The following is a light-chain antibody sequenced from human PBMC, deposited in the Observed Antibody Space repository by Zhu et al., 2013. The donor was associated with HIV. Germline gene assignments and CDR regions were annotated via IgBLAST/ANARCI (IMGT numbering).Light chain of an antibody. J-gene: IGLJ3*02. Sequence: QSVLTQPPSASGTPGQRVTISCSGSSSNIGSTFVYWYQQVPGAAPKLLIYRNNQRPSGVPDRFSGSKSGTSASLAISGLQAEDEADYYCQSYDSSLSAWVFGGGTKLTVL. CDR2: RNN. CDR1: SSNIGSTF. CDR3: QSYDSSLSAWV. V-gene: IGLV1-47*01.